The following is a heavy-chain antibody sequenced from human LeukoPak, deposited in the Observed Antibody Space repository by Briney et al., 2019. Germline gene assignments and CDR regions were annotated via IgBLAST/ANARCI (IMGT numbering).Heavy chain of an antibody. CDR3: ARELGPWGVRGVIIEPNDY. V-gene: IGHV3-21*01. D-gene: IGHD3-10*01. Sequence: GGSLRLSCAASGFTFSSYSMNWVRQAPGKGLEWVSSISSSSSYIYYADSVKGRCTISRDNAKNSLYLQMNSLRAEDTAVYYCARELGPWGVRGVIIEPNDYWGQGTLVTVSS. J-gene: IGHJ4*02. CDR2: ISSSSSYI. CDR1: GFTFSSYS.